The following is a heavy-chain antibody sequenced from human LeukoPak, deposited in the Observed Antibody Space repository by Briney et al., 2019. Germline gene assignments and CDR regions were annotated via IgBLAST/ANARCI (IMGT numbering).Heavy chain of an antibody. Sequence: SSETLSLTCTVSGGSISSYYWSWIRQPPGKGLEWIGYIYYSGSTNYNPSLKSRVTISVDTSKNQFSLKLSSVTAADTAVYYCARGSEDSSGWYYYYYYMDVWGKGTTVTVSS. V-gene: IGHV4-59*01. D-gene: IGHD6-19*01. J-gene: IGHJ6*03. CDR2: IYYSGST. CDR1: GGSISSYY. CDR3: ARGSEDSSGWYYYYYYMDV.